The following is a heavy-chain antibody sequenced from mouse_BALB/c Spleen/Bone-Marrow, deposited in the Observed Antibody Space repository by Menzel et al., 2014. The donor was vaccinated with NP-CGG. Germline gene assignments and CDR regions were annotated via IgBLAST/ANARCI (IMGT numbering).Heavy chain of an antibody. CDR2: FNPYNDGT. V-gene: IGHV1-14*01. Sequence: EVQLQQSGPELVKPGASVKMSCKAPGYTFTSYVMHWVKQKPGQGLEWIGYFNPYNDGTKYNEKFKGKATLTSDKSSSTAYMELSSPTSEDSAVYYCARNYGSSYWYFDVWGAGTTVTVSS. D-gene: IGHD1-1*01. J-gene: IGHJ1*01. CDR3: ARNYGSSYWYFDV. CDR1: GYTFTSYV.